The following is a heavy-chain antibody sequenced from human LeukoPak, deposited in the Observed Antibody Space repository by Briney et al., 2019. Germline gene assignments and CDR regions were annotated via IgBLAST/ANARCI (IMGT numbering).Heavy chain of an antibody. CDR2: IYYSGGT. D-gene: IGHD3-9*01. V-gene: IGHV4-30-4*01. Sequence: SETLSLTCTVSGGSISSGDYYWSWIRQPPGKGLEWIGYIYYSGGTYYNPSLKSRVTISVDTSKNQFSLKLSSVTAADTAVYYCARTARYGTFDYWGQGTLVTVSS. CDR3: ARTARYGTFDY. J-gene: IGHJ4*02. CDR1: GGSISSGDYY.